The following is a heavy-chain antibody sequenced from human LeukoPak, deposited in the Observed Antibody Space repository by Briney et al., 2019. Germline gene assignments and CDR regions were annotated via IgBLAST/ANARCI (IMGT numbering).Heavy chain of an antibody. Sequence: ASVKVSCKASGYTFTSYGISWVRQAPGQGLEWMGWISAYNGNTNYAQKLQGRVTMTTDTSTSTAYMELRSLRSDDTAVYYCARDSLPLYYYGSGSHFDYWGQGTLVTVSS. D-gene: IGHD3-10*01. V-gene: IGHV1-18*01. CDR2: ISAYNGNT. J-gene: IGHJ4*02. CDR3: ARDSLPLYYYGSGSHFDY. CDR1: GYTFTSYG.